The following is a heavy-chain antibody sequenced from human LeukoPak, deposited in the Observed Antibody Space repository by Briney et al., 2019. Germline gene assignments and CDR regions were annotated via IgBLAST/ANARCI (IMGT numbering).Heavy chain of an antibody. CDR2: INPNSGDT. D-gene: IGHD5-18*01. V-gene: IGHV1-2*06. J-gene: IGHJ6*02. CDR1: GYTFTAYH. CDR3: ARGSVGYSYGSLYYGMDV. Sequence: ASVKVSCKASGYTFTAYHMHWVRQAPGQGLEWMGRINPNSGDTNYAQKFQGRVTMTRDTSISTAYMELSRLRSDDTAVYYCARGSVGYSYGSLYYGMDVWGQGTTVTVSS.